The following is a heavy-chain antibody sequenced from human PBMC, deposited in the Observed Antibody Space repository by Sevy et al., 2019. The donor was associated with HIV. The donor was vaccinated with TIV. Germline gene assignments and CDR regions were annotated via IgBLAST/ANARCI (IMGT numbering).Heavy chain of an antibody. CDR1: GFTFSTYW. J-gene: IGHJ6*02. Sequence: GGSLRLSCAASGFTFSTYWMSWFRQAPEKGLEWVANINEDGTEKFYVDSVKGRFTMSRDNAKNSLYLQMNSLRAVDAAVYYCARDNATVSRRGLRYYYYGTDVWGQGTTVTVSS. CDR2: INEDGTEK. V-gene: IGHV3-7*01. D-gene: IGHD2-2*01. CDR3: ARDNATVSRRGLRYYYYGTDV.